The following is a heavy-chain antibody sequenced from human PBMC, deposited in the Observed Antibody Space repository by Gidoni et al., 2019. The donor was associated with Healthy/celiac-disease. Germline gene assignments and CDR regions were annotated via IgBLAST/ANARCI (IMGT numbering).Heavy chain of an antibody. CDR2: IKSKTDGGTT. D-gene: IGHD3-10*01. J-gene: IGHJ4*02. Sequence: EVQLVESGGGLVKPGGSLRLSCAASGFTFSNAWMNWVRQAPGKGLEWVGRIKSKTDGGTTDYAAPVKGRFTISRDDSKNTLYLQMNSLKTEDTAVYYCTTERVVQGEHPFDYWGQGTLVTVSS. CDR3: TTERVVQGEHPFDY. V-gene: IGHV3-15*07. CDR1: GFTFSNAW.